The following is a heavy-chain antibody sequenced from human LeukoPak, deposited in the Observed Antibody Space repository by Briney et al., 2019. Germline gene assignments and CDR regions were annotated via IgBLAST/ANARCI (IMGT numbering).Heavy chain of an antibody. CDR2: ISGRGGST. Sequence: KPGGSLRLSCAASGFTFSSYAMSWVRQAPGKGLEWVSAISGRGGSTYYADSVKGRFTISRDNSKNTLYLQMNSLRAEDTAVYYCAKPNSCGWYNPNWFDPWGEGTLVTVS. J-gene: IGHJ5*02. CDR1: GFTFSSYA. CDR3: AKPNSCGWYNPNWFDP. D-gene: IGHD6-19*01. V-gene: IGHV3-23*01.